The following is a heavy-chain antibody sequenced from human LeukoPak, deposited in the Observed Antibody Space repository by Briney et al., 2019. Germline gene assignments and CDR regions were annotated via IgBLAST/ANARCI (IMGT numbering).Heavy chain of an antibody. D-gene: IGHD6-6*01. CDR2: IYTSGST. Sequence: SETLSLTCPVSGGSISSYYWSWVRQPAGKGLEWIGRIYTSGSTNYNPSLKSRVTMSVVTSKNQFSLKLSSVTAADTAVYYCARYSAYSSSYDYWGQGTLVTVSS. J-gene: IGHJ4*02. V-gene: IGHV4-4*07. CDR3: ARYSAYSSSYDY. CDR1: GGSISSYY.